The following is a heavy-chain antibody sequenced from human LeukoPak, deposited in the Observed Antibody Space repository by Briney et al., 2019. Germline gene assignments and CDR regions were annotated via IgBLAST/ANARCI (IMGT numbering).Heavy chain of an antibody. CDR3: ARGSPYYYGSGSYDY. V-gene: IGHV1-8*01. CDR2: MNPNSGNT. D-gene: IGHD3-10*01. J-gene: IGHJ4*02. CDR1: GYTFTSCD. Sequence: GASVKVSCKASGYTFTSCDINWVRQATGQGLEWMGWMNPNSGNTGYAQKFQGRVTMTRNTSISTAYMEPSSLRSEDTVVSYCARGSPYYYGSGSYDYWGQGTLVTVSS.